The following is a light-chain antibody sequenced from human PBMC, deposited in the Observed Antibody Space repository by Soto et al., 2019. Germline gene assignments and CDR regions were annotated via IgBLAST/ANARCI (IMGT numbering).Light chain of an antibody. CDR2: GAS. CDR3: QQYHTWPIT. CDR1: QGVSRK. J-gene: IGKJ4*01. V-gene: IGKV3-15*01. Sequence: DIVMTQSPATLSVAPGERVTFSCRASQGVSRKLAWYQHKPGQAPRLLISGASTGATGIPARFSGSGSGTEFTLTISSLQSEDCSIYYCQQYHTWPITFGGGNKVEIK.